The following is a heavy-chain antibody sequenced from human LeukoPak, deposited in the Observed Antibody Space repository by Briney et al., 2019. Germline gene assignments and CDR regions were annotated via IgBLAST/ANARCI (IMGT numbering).Heavy chain of an antibody. D-gene: IGHD6-19*01. V-gene: IGHV1-69*05. Sequence: ASAKVSCKASGGTFSSYAISWVRQAPGQGLEWMGRIIPIFGTANYAQKFQGRVTITTDESTSTAYMELSSLRSEDTAVYYCASRYSSGWYYNGLDYWGQGTLVTVSS. CDR3: ASRYSSGWYYNGLDY. CDR2: IIPIFGTA. CDR1: GGTFSSYA. J-gene: IGHJ4*02.